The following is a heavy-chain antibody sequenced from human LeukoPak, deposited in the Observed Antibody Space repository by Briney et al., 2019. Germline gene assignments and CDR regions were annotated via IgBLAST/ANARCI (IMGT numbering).Heavy chain of an antibody. J-gene: IGHJ5*02. CDR2: ISTYSGNT. V-gene: IGHV1-18*01. CDR3: ARYCTSATCYAFDP. Sequence: GASVKVSCKASGYTFINFGISWVRQAPGQGLEWMGWISTYSGNTEYAKKFQGRVTMTTDTSTSTAYMELRSLRSDDTAVYYCARYCTSATCYAFDPWGQGSLVTVSS. D-gene: IGHD2-2*01. CDR1: GYTFINFG.